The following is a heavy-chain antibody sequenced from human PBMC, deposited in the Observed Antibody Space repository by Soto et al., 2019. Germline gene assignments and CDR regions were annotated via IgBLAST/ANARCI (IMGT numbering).Heavy chain of an antibody. CDR3: ARGIRDQLLYWFDP. CDR1: GGTFSSYA. CDR2: IIPIFGTA. Sequence: GASVKVSCKASGGTFSSYAISWVRQAPGQGLEWMGGIIPIFGTANYAQKFQGRVTITADESTSTAYMELSSLRSEDTAVYYCARGIRDQLLYWFDPWGQGTLVTVSS. J-gene: IGHJ5*02. V-gene: IGHV1-69*13. D-gene: IGHD2-2*02.